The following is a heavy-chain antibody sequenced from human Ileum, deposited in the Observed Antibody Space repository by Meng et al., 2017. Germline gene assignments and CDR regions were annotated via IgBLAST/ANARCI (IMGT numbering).Heavy chain of an antibody. Sequence: GGSLRLSCAVSGFTFTTNAMSWVRQFPGKGLEWVSGILSDGGTFYTESVKGRFTISRDNSKNTLYLQMNSLRAEDTAVYYCVRGVNKYYYGMDVWAQGTRVTVS. CDR2: ILSDGGT. CDR1: GFTFTTNA. V-gene: IGHV3-66*01. J-gene: IGHJ6*02. CDR3: VRGVNKYYYGMDV. D-gene: IGHD3-10*01.